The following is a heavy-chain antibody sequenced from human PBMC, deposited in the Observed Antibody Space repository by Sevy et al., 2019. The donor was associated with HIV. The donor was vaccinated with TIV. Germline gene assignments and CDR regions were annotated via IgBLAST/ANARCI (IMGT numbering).Heavy chain of an antibody. CDR1: GGSISSGDYY. D-gene: IGHD2-2*01. J-gene: IGHJ5*02. CDR2: IYYSGTT. Sequence: SETLSLTCTVSGGSISSGDYYWTWIRQSPGKGLEWIGYIYYSGTTYYNPSLKSRVTISVDTSKNQFSLRLSSVTTADTALYYCARYCICNSPPQWVEPRGQGNLVTLPS. CDR3: ARYCICNSPPQWVEP. V-gene: IGHV4-30-4*01.